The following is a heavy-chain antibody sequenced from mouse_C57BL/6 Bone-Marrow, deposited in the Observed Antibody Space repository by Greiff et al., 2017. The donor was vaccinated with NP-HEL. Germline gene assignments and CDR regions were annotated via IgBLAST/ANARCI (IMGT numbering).Heavy chain of an antibody. V-gene: IGHV10-1*01. CDR2: IRSKSNNYAT. J-gene: IGHJ3*01. Sequence: EVQVVESGGGLVQPKGSLKLSCAASGFSFNTYAMNWVRQAPGKGLEWVARIRSKSNNYATYYADSVKDRFTISRDDSESMLYLQMNNLKTEDTAMYYCVSDGYYPAWFAYWGQGTLVTVSA. D-gene: IGHD2-3*01. CDR3: VSDGYYPAWFAY. CDR1: GFSFNTYA.